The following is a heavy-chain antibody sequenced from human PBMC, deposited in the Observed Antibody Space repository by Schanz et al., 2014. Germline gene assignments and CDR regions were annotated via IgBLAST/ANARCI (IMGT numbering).Heavy chain of an antibody. J-gene: IGHJ4*02. V-gene: IGHV3-66*02. D-gene: IGHD4-17*01. CDR1: GASITTRGYY. CDR3: VRDTDYHFDY. Sequence: MRLQEAGPGLVRPSETLSLTCSVAGASITTRGYYWGWVRQAPGMGLEWVAVIYSGGSTFYTDSVKGRFTISRDNSKNTLYLQMNSLRPEDTAVYYCVRDTDYHFDYWGQGTLVTVSS. CDR2: IYSGGST.